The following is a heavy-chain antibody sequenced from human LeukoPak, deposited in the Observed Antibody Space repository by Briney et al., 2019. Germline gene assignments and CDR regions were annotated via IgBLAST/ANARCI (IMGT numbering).Heavy chain of an antibody. V-gene: IGHV1-2*02. CDR3: ARVSGSSWQYYFDY. Sequence: GASVKVSCEASGYTFTGYYMHWVRQAPGQGLEWMGWINPNSGGTNYAQKFQGRVTMTRDTSISTAYMELSRLRSDDTAVYYCARVSGSSWQYYFDYWGQGTLVTVSS. CDR1: GYTFTGYY. CDR2: INPNSGGT. D-gene: IGHD6-13*01. J-gene: IGHJ4*02.